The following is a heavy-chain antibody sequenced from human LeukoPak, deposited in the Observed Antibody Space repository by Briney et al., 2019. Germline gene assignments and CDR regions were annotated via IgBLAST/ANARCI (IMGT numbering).Heavy chain of an antibody. V-gene: IGHV1-46*01. CDR2: INPNSGGST. CDR3: ARDHCSSTSCYWFDP. D-gene: IGHD2-2*01. J-gene: IGHJ5*02. Sequence: ASVKVSCKASGYTFTGYYMHWVRQAPGQGLEWMGRINPNSGGSTSYAQKFQGRVTMTRDTSTSTVYMELSSLRSEDTAVYYCARDHCSSTSCYWFDPWGQGTLVTVSS. CDR1: GYTFTGYY.